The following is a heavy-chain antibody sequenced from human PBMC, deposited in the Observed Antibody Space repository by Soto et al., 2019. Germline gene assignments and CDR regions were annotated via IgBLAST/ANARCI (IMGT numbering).Heavy chain of an antibody. CDR2: IYYSGST. Sequence: ASHTLSLTCTVSGGSISRGAYHWIWIRQPPGKGLERVGYIYYSGSTYYNPSLKSRVTISVDTSKNQFSLKLSSVTAGDKAVYYCARGHSITIFGVGSIYYYYGMDVWGQGTTVTVSS. V-gene: IGHV4-30-4*08. D-gene: IGHD3-3*01. J-gene: IGHJ6*02. CDR3: ARGHSITIFGVGSIYYYYGMDV. CDR1: GGSISRGAYH.